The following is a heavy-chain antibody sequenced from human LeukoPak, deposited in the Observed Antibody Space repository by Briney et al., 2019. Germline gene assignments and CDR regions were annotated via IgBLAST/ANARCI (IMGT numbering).Heavy chain of an antibody. CDR2: IIPNFGTA. CDR3: ARSELGSSWYEPNMAEYNWFDP. CDR1: GYTFSSYA. Sequence: SVKVSCKASGYTFSSYAISWVRQAPGQGLEWMGWIIPNFGTANYAQKLQGRVTITTDESTSTAYMELSSLRSEDTAVYYCARSELGSSWYEPNMAEYNWFDPWGQGTLVTVSS. J-gene: IGHJ5*02. V-gene: IGHV1-69*05. D-gene: IGHD6-13*01.